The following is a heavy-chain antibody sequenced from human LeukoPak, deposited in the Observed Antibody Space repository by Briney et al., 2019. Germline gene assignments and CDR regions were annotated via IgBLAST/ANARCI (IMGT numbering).Heavy chain of an antibody. CDR2: IYTSGST. Sequence: SETLSLTCTVSGGSISSYYWSWIRQPAGKGLEWIGRIYTSGSTNYNPSLKSRVTISVDTSKNQFSLKLSSVTAADTAVYYCARDRCSGGSCYSVGPWFDPWGQGTLVTVSS. J-gene: IGHJ5*02. D-gene: IGHD2-15*01. CDR1: GGSISSYY. V-gene: IGHV4-4*07. CDR3: ARDRCSGGSCYSVGPWFDP.